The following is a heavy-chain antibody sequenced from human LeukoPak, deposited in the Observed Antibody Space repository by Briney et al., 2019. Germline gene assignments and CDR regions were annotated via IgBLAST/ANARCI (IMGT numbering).Heavy chain of an antibody. CDR1: GFTFSSYS. J-gene: IGHJ4*02. CDR2: ISSSSSYI. V-gene: IGHV3-21*01. D-gene: IGHD2-2*01. CDR3: ARGVVPTPYYFDY. Sequence: GGSLRLSCAASGFTFSSYSMNWVRQAPGKGLEWVSSISSSSSYIYYADSVKGRFTIPRDNAKNSLYLQMNSLRAEDTAVYYCARGVVPTPYYFDYWGQGTLVTVSS.